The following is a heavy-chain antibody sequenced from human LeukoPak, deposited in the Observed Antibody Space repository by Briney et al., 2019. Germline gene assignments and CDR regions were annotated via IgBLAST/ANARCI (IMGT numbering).Heavy chain of an antibody. V-gene: IGHV3-53*01. CDR3: ARRAGAYSHPYDY. CDR1: GFTVSSNS. Sequence: GGSLRLSCTVSGFTVSSNSMSWVRQAPGKGLEWVPFIYSGTIHYSDSVKGRFTISRDNSKNTLYLQMNSLRAEDTAVYYCARRAGAYSHPYDYWGQGTLVTVSS. J-gene: IGHJ4*02. D-gene: IGHD4/OR15-4a*01. CDR2: IYSGTI.